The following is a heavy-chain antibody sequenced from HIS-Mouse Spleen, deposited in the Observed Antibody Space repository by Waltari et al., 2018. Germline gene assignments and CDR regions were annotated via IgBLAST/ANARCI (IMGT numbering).Heavy chain of an antibody. CDR1: GGSISSSSYY. Sequence: QLQLQESGPGLVKPSETLSLTCTVSGGSISSSSYYWGWIRQPPGKGLELIGRIYYSGSTYYNPARKSRVTISVDTSKNQFSLKLSSVTAADTAVYYCAREIPYSSSWYDWYFDLWGRGTLVTVSS. CDR2: IYYSGST. D-gene: IGHD6-13*01. CDR3: AREIPYSSSWYDWYFDL. J-gene: IGHJ2*01. V-gene: IGHV4-39*07.